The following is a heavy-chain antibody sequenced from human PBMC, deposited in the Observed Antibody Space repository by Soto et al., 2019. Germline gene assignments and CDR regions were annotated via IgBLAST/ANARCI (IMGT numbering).Heavy chain of an antibody. CDR3: ARDRSLHSGTKYYFDY. Sequence: QVQLVQSGAEVKKPGSSVEVSCRASGGTFGSYTISRVRQAPGQGLEWMGGIIPIFGTANYAQKFQGRVTITADESTSTAYMELSSLRSEDTAVYYCARDRSLHSGTKYYFDYWGQGTLVTVSS. J-gene: IGHJ4*02. D-gene: IGHD1-26*01. CDR2: IIPIFGTA. V-gene: IGHV1-69*12. CDR1: GGTFGSYT.